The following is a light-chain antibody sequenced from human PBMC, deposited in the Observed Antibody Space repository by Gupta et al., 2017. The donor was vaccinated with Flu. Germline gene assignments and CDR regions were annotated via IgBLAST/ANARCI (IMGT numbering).Light chain of an antibody. CDR2: EDN. CDR3: QSYDSSNQV. V-gene: IGLV6-57*01. Sequence: NFMLTQPHSVSESPGKTVTISCTRSSGSIASNYVQWYQQRPGSSPTAVIYEDNQRPSGVPDRFSGSIDSSSTSAPLTISGLKTEDDDYYYCQSYDSSNQVFGGGTKLTVL. CDR1: SGSIASNY. J-gene: IGLJ3*02.